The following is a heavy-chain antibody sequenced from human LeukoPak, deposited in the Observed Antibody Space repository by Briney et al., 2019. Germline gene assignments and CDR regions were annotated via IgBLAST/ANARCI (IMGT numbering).Heavy chain of an antibody. J-gene: IGHJ5*02. Sequence: GGSLRLSCAASGFTFSSYAMHWVRQAPGKGLEWVAVISYDGSNKYYADSVKGRFTISRDNSKNTLYLQMNSLRAEDTAVYYCARASRVVVGVAATGGWFDPWGQGTLVTVSS. CDR3: ARASRVVVGVAATGGWFDP. CDR1: GFTFSSYA. D-gene: IGHD2-15*01. V-gene: IGHV3-30*04. CDR2: ISYDGSNK.